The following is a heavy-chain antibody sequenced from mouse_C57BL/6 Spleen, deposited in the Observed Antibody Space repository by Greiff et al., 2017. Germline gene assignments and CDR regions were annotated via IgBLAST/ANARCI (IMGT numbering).Heavy chain of an antibody. D-gene: IGHD2-3*01. Sequence: EVQLVESGGGLVKPGGSLKLSCAASGFTFSSYATSWVRQTPEKRLEWVATISDGGSYTYYPDNVKGRFTISRDNAKNNLYLQMSHLKSEDTAMYYCASDGYYAFFAYWGQGTLVTVSA. CDR3: ASDGYYAFFAY. CDR2: ISDGGSYT. CDR1: GFTFSSYA. V-gene: IGHV5-4*01. J-gene: IGHJ3*01.